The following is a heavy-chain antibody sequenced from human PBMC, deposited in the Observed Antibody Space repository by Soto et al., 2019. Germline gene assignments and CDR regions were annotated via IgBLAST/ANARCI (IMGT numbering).Heavy chain of an antibody. CDR3: ARGAEMSTLTKWFDP. V-gene: IGHV3-11*01. CDR2: ISRDANAI. CDR1: GFTFSDYY. D-gene: IGHD1-1*01. Sequence: PGGSLRLSCAASGFTFSDYYMSWIRQSPGKGLEWLAYISRDANAIFYADSVNGRFTISRDNAKNSPFLQMDDLRAEDTGMFFCARGAEMSTLTKWFDPWGQGTLVTVSS. J-gene: IGHJ5*02.